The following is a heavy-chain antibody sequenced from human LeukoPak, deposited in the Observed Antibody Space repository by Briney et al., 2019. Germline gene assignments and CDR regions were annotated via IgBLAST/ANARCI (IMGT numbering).Heavy chain of an antibody. D-gene: IGHD1-14*01. CDR2: IYPGDSDT. J-gene: IGHJ3*02. Sequence: GESLQISCQGSGSSFTSYWIGWVRQLPGKGLEWMGIIYPGDSDTRYSPSSRAQVTISADKSISTAYLQWSSLKASDTAMYYCARRAKITGAFDIWGQGTMVTVSS. CDR3: ARRAKITGAFDI. V-gene: IGHV5-51*01. CDR1: GSSFTSYW.